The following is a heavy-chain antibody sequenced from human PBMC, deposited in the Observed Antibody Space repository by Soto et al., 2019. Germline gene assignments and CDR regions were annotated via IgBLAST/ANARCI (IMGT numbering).Heavy chain of an antibody. CDR1: GFTFSSYW. J-gene: IGHJ6*02. V-gene: IGHV3-7*01. Sequence: EVQLVESGGGLVQPGGSLRLSCAASGFTFSSYWMSWVRQAPGKGLEWVANIKQDGSEKYYVDSVKGRFTISRDNAKNSLYLQMNSLRAEDTAVYYCARDTHYYDFWSGPPQGSGMDVWGQGTTVTVSS. CDR2: IKQDGSEK. CDR3: ARDTHYYDFWSGPPQGSGMDV. D-gene: IGHD3-3*01.